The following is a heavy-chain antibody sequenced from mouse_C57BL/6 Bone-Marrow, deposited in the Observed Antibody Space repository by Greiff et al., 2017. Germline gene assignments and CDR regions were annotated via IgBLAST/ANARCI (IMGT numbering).Heavy chain of an antibody. CDR1: GFTFSSYT. Sequence: VQLQESGGGLVKPGGSLKLSCAASGFTFSSYTMSWVRQTQEKRLQWVAAISGGGGNTFYPDSVTGRFTISRANDKNNLYLQMIILRSEDTAVDYCSRQVTAVLATKYFDVWGTGTTGTVSS. J-gene: IGHJ1*03. V-gene: IGHV5-9*04. D-gene: IGHD1-1*01. CDR2: ISGGGGNT. CDR3: SRQVTAVLATKYFDV.